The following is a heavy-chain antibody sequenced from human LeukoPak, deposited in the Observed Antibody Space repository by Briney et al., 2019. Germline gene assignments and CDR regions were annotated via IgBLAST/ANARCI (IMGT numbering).Heavy chain of an antibody. CDR3: ATIVVVPAAIGP. CDR2: TSGSGGST. D-gene: IGHD2-2*01. V-gene: IGHV3-23*01. J-gene: IGHJ5*02. Sequence: GGSLRPSCAPSGFTFSSYAMSWVREAPGKRLEWGSATSGSGGSTYYADSVKGRFTISRDNSKNTLYLQMNSLRAEDTAVNYCATIVVVPAAIGPWGQGTLVTVSS. CDR1: GFTFSSYA.